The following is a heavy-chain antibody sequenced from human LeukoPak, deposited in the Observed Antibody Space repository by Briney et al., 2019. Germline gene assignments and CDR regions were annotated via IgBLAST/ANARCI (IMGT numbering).Heavy chain of an antibody. CDR1: GFTFSSYA. D-gene: IGHD3-3*01. CDR3: AKDMGDFWSGYYGNNNWFDP. CDR2: ISGSGGST. J-gene: IGHJ5*02. Sequence: GGSLRLSCAAAGFTFSSYAMSWVRQAPGKGLEWVSAISGSGGSTYYADSVKGRFTISRDNSKNTLYPQMNSLRAEDTAVYYCAKDMGDFWSGYYGNNNWFDPWGQGTLVTVSS. V-gene: IGHV3-23*01.